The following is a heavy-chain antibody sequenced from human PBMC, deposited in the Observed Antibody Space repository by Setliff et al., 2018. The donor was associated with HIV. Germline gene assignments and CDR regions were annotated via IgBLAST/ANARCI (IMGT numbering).Heavy chain of an antibody. D-gene: IGHD3-3*01. J-gene: IGHJ4*02. CDR3: ARAPITIFGVIIIPVYFDY. CDR2: LYHSGST. V-gene: IGHV4-38-2*01. CDR1: GYSISSDYY. Sequence: TLSLTCAVSGYSISSDYYWGWIRQPPGKGLEWIGSLYHSGSTYYNPSLKSRVTISVDTSNNQVSLKLNSVTAADTAVYYCARAPITIFGVIIIPVYFDYWGRGTQVTVSS.